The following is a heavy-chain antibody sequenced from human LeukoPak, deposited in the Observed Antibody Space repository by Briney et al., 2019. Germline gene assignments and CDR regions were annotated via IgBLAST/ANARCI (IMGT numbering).Heavy chain of an antibody. CDR2: IYYSGST. J-gene: IGHJ4*02. Sequence: SETLSLTCTVSGGSISSSGYYWGWIRQPPGKGLEWIGSIYYSGSTYYNPSLKSRVTISVDTSKNQFSLKLSSVTAADTAVYYCARHGVSAAYYYYDSSGYSHFDYWGQGTLVTVSS. V-gene: IGHV4-39*01. CDR3: ARHGVSAAYYYYDSSGYSHFDY. CDR1: GGSISSSGYY. D-gene: IGHD3-22*01.